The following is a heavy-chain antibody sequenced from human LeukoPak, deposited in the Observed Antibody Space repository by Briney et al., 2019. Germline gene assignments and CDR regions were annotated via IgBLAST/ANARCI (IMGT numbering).Heavy chain of an antibody. D-gene: IGHD3-10*01. V-gene: IGHV3-74*01. Sequence: GGSLRLSXAAPGFTFRNYYMHCIRQVPGKGLVLLSRINGDGSSTTYADSVKGRFTISRDNAKNTVYLQMNSLRGEDTAVYYCARDQPWGVANYWGQGTLVTVSS. CDR2: INGDGSST. CDR1: GFTFRNYY. J-gene: IGHJ4*02. CDR3: ARDQPWGVANY.